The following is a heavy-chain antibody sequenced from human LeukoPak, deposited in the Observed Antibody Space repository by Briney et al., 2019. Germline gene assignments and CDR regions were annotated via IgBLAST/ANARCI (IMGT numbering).Heavy chain of an antibody. CDR2: IWYDGSNK. J-gene: IGHJ4*02. CDR1: GFTFIDAW. V-gene: IGHV3-33*08. Sequence: SGGSLRLSCVASGFTFIDAWMSWVRQAPGKGLEWVAVIWYDGSNKYYADSVKGRFTISRDNSENTLYLQMNSLRAEDTAVYYCARDRGGRVGATDYFDYWGQGTLVTVSS. CDR3: ARDRGGRVGATDYFDY. D-gene: IGHD1-26*01.